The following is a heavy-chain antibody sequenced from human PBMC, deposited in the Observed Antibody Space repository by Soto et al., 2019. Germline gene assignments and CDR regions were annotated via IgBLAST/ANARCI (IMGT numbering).Heavy chain of an antibody. CDR2: ISGSGGST. D-gene: IGHD6-6*01. J-gene: IGHJ4*02. V-gene: IGHV3-23*01. CDR3: AKNWDTTFSSSSH. Sequence: LRLSCAASGFTFSTYAMSGVRQAPVKGLEWVSAISGSGGSTYYADSVKGRFTISRDKSKNTLFLQMNSLRAEDTAVYYCAKNWDTTFSSSSHWGQGTLVTVSS. CDR1: GFTFSTYA.